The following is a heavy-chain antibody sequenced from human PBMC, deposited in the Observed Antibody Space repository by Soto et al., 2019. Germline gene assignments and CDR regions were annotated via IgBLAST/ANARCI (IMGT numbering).Heavy chain of an antibody. V-gene: IGHV4-59*01. CDR2: INHSGST. CDR1: GGSISSYY. D-gene: IGHD2-2*01. J-gene: IGHJ6*03. Sequence: QVQLQESGPGLVKPSETLSLTCTVSGGSISSYYWSWIRQPPGEGLEWIGYINHSGSTNYNPSLKSRVTISVDTSKNQFSQKLSSVTAADTAVYYCARGVGGYCSSTSCYADRGDYMDVWGKGTAVTVSS. CDR3: ARGVGGYCSSTSCYADRGDYMDV.